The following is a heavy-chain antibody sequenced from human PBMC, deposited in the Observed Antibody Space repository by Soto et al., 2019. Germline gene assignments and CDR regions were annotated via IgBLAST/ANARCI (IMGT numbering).Heavy chain of an antibody. Sequence: EVQLVETGGDLIQPGGSLRLSCAASGFTVSSDSMTWVRQAPGKGLEWISIIYSDNNTDYADSVKCRFSISRDTSKNILYLQMNSLRAEDTAVYYCARHYSAMGVWGQGTTVTVSS. V-gene: IGHV3-53*02. CDR3: ARHYSAMGV. CDR1: GFTVSSDS. CDR2: IYSDNNT. J-gene: IGHJ6*02.